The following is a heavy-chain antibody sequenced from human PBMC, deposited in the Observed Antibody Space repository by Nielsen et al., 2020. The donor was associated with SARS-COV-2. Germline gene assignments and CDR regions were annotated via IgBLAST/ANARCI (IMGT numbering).Heavy chain of an antibody. J-gene: IGHJ6*03. CDR3: ASPDSSSSGYYYYYYMDV. V-gene: IGHV1-69*13. Sequence: SVKVSCKASGYTFTSYGISWVRQAPGQGLEWMGGIIPIFGTANYAQKFQGRVTITADESTSTAYMELSSLRSEDTAVYYCASPDSSSSGYYYYYYMDVWGKGTTVTVSS. CDR1: GYTFTSYG. D-gene: IGHD6-6*01. CDR2: IIPIFGTA.